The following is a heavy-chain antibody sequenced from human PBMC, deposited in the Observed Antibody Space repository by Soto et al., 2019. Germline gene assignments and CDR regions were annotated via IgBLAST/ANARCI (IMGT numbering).Heavy chain of an antibody. CDR2: ISSSSSYI. Sequence: VGSLRISCAASGFTFSSYSMNWVRQAPGKGLEWVSSISSSSSYIYSADAVKGRFTISRDNAKNSLYLQMNSLRGENTAVYYCARDIVFRVATTSWGQGTLVTVSS. CDR1: GFTFSSYS. CDR3: ARDIVFRVATTS. D-gene: IGHD5-12*01. J-gene: IGHJ5*02. V-gene: IGHV3-21*01.